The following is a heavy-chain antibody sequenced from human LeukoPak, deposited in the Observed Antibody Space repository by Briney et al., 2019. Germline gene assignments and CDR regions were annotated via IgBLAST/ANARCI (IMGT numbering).Heavy chain of an antibody. J-gene: IGHJ4*02. V-gene: IGHV3-7*01. D-gene: IGHD6-19*01. CDR1: GFSFSTSW. CDR2: IKKDGSEE. CDR3: ARLSTSVAGGDH. Sequence: GGSLRLSCTASGFSFSTSWMSWVRQTPGKGLEWVANIKKDGSEEYYVDSVKTRFTISRDNAENSLYLQLNSLIVEDTAVYYCARLSTSVAGGDHWGQGTLVTVSS.